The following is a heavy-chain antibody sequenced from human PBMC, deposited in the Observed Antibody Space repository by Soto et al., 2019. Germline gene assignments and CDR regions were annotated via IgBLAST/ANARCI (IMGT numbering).Heavy chain of an antibody. CDR3: ARVGHITNYGMAV. CDR1: GGTFSSYP. J-gene: IGHJ6*02. CDR2: IIPFFGTS. V-gene: IGHV1-69*01. Sequence: QVQLVQSGAEVKKPGSSVNVSCGASGGTFSSYPINWVRQAPGQGLEWMGGIIPFFGTSNYAQKFQGRVTITADESTSTAYMELRSLRSEDTAVYYCARVGHITNYGMAVWGQGTTVTVSS. D-gene: IGHD1-26*01.